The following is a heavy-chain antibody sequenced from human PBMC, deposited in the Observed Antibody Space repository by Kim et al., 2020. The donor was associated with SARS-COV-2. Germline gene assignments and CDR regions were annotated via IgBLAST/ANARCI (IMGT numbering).Heavy chain of an antibody. D-gene: IGHD6-13*01. J-gene: IGHJ5*02. Sequence: SVKGRFTISRDNSKNTLYLQMNSLRAEDTAVYYCARGNGIAAAGYNWFDPWGQVTLVTVSS. CDR3: ARGNGIAAAGYNWFDP. V-gene: IGHV3-30*01.